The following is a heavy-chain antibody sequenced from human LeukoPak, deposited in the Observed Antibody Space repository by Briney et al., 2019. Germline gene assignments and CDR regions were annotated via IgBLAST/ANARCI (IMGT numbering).Heavy chain of an antibody. D-gene: IGHD3-10*01. J-gene: IGHJ4*02. CDR3: ARGHVSGSDGYFDY. Sequence: PGGSLRLSCAASGXTFVDFGMTWVRQAPGKGRQWVSGVNWNGGSTGYADSVKGRFTISRDNAKNSLFLQMNSLRAEDTALYYCARGHVSGSDGYFDYWGQGTLVTVSS. CDR2: VNWNGGST. V-gene: IGHV3-20*04. CDR1: GXTFVDFG.